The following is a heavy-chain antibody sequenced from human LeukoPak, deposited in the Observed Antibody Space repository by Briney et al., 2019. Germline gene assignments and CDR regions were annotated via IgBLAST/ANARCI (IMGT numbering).Heavy chain of an antibody. CDR1: GFTFNAYT. CDR3: ARNQSTTALSEY. V-gene: IGHV3-23*01. D-gene: IGHD1-7*01. CDR2: VTGGHGVT. J-gene: IGHJ4*02. Sequence: GGSLRLSCAASGFTFNAYTLTWVRQAPGKRPEWLAAVTGGHGVTYYADSVRGRFTISRDNSRNTLYLQMTGLTAEDTAVYYCARNQSTTALSEYWGQGTLVAVSS.